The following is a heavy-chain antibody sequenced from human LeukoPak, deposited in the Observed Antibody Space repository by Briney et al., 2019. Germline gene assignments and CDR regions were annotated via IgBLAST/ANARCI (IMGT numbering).Heavy chain of an antibody. Sequence: GESLKISCKGSEYSFATYRIGWVRQMPGQGLEWMGIIFPGDSDTRYSPSFQGQATISADKSISTAYLQWSSLKASDTAIYYCASEYCSGGNCYFDYWGQGTLVTVSS. J-gene: IGHJ4*02. CDR2: IFPGDSDT. D-gene: IGHD2-15*01. CDR1: EYSFATYR. V-gene: IGHV5-51*01. CDR3: ASEYCSGGNCYFDY.